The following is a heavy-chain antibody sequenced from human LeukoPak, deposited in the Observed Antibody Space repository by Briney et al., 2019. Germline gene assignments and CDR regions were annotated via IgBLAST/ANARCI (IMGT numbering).Heavy chain of an antibody. V-gene: IGHV4-61*02. J-gene: IGHJ4*02. CDR3: ARHPKPPYCGGDCYLPYFDY. CDR1: GGSISSGSDY. D-gene: IGHD2-21*02. Sequence: SETLSLTCTVSGGSISSGSDYWSWIRQPAGKGLEWIGRIHTSGITYYNPSLKSRVTISVDTSKNQFSLKLSSVTAADTAVYYCARHPKPPYCGGDCYLPYFDYWGQGTLVTVSS. CDR2: IHTSGIT.